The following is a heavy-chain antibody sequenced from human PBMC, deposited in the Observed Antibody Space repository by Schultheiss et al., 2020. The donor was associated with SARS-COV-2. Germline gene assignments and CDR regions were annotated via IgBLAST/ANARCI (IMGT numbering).Heavy chain of an antibody. D-gene: IGHD3-22*01. CDR3: ARLGLFYYDSSGFKGALDY. CDR2: INPSGGST. V-gene: IGHV1-46*01. Sequence: GGSLRLSCKASGYTFTSYYMHWVRQAPGQGLEWMGIINPSGGSTSYAQKFQGRVTMTRDTSTSTVYMELSSLRSEDTAVYYCARLGLFYYDSSGFKGALDYWGQGTLVTVSS. CDR1: GYTFTSYY. J-gene: IGHJ4*02.